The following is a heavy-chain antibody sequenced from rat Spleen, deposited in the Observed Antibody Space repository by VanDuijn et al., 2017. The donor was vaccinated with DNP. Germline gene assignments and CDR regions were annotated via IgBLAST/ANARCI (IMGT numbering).Heavy chain of an antibody. CDR2: MWYDGDT. CDR1: GFSLTSYS. CDR3: TRDRPIAAVSPYALDA. D-gene: IGHD1-2*01. Sequence: QVQLKESGPGLVQPSETLSLTCTVSGFSLTSYSVSWVRQPSGKGPEWMGRMWYDGDTAYNSALKSRLSISRDTSKNQVFLKMNSLQTDDTGTYYCTRDRPIAAVSPYALDAWGQGTSVTVSS. J-gene: IGHJ4*01. V-gene: IGHV2-63*01.